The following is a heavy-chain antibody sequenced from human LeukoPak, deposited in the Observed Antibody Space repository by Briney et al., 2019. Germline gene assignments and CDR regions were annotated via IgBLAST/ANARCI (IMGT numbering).Heavy chain of an antibody. V-gene: IGHV1-46*03. D-gene: IGHD5-18*01. J-gene: IGHJ4*02. CDR3: AREKGPWIQLWSNPFDY. Sequence: ASVKVSCKASGYTFTSYYMHWVRQAPGQGLEWMGIINPSGGSTSYAQKFQGRVTMTRDTSTSTVYMELSSLRSEDTAVYYCAREKGPWIQLWSNPFDYWGQRTLVTVSS. CDR1: GYTFTSYY. CDR2: INPSGGST.